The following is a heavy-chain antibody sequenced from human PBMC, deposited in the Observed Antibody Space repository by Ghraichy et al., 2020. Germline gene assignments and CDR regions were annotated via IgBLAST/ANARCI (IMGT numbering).Heavy chain of an antibody. CDR3: ARDGYCSGKSCYRGRGTYYYGRDV. CDR2: IHNDGKT. CDR1: GFTFNDFY. J-gene: IGHJ6*02. V-gene: IGHV3-74*03. Sequence: GGSLRLSCAASGFTFNDFYMHWVRQAPGKGLVWVSRIHNDGKTTYADSVKGRFTISRDNAKNTLYLQMNSLRPEDTAVYYCARDGYCSGKSCYRGRGTYYYGRDVWGQGTTVIVSS. D-gene: IGHD2-2*02.